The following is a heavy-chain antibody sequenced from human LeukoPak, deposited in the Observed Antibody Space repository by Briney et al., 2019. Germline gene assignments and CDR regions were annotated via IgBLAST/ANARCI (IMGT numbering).Heavy chain of an antibody. V-gene: IGHV1-69*05. D-gene: IGHD3-10*01. Sequence: SVKVSCKASGGTFSSYAISWVRQAPGQGLEWTGRIIPIFGTANYAQKFQGRVTITTDESTSTAYMELSSLRSEDTAVYYCARDPETYYYGSGISFDYWGQGTLVTVSS. J-gene: IGHJ4*02. CDR3: ARDPETYYYGSGISFDY. CDR2: IIPIFGTA. CDR1: GGTFSSYA.